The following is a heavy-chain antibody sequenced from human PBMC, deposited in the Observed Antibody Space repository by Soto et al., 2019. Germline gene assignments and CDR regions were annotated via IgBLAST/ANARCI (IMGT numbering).Heavy chain of an antibody. CDR3: GTDQWGGAFDL. Sequence: PGGSLRLSCATSDFTISPYWMTWVRQTPGQGLEFVANIKEDGSVTNYVGSVKGRFTISRDNAKNSLYLQMNSLRAEDTAVYYCGTDQWGGAFDLWGRGTTVTVSS. J-gene: IGHJ3*01. CDR2: IKEDGSVT. CDR1: DFTISPYW. D-gene: IGHD3-10*01. V-gene: IGHV3-7*01.